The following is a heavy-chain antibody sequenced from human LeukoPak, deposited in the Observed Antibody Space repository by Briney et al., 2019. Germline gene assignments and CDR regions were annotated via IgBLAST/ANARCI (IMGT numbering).Heavy chain of an antibody. Sequence: SETLSLTCTVSGGSVSSGSYYWSWIRQPPGKGLEWIGYIYYSGSTNYNPSLKSRVTISVDTSKNQFSLKLSSVTAADTAVYYCASWYYYDSSGYYYYYGMDVWGQGTTVTVSS. CDR1: GGSVSSGSYY. V-gene: IGHV4-61*01. J-gene: IGHJ6*02. CDR3: ASWYYYDSSGYYYYYGMDV. D-gene: IGHD3-22*01. CDR2: IYYSGST.